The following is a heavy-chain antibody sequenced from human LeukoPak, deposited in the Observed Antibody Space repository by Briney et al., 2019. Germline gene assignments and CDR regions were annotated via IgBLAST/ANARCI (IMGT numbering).Heavy chain of an antibody. CDR2: ISGSGGST. V-gene: IGHV3-23*01. D-gene: IGHD6-19*01. J-gene: IGHJ5*02. CDR3: AKDRLRIAVAGTFDP. Sequence: GGSLRLSCAVSGLTFSSYAMSWVRQAPGKGLEWVSAISGSGGSTYYADSVKGRFTISRDNSKNTLYLQMNSLRAEDTAVYYCAKDRLRIAVAGTFDPWGQGTLVTVSS. CDR1: GLTFSSYA.